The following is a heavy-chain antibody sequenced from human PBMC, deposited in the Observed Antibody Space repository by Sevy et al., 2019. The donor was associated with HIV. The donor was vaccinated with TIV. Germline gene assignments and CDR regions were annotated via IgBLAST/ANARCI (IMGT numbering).Heavy chain of an antibody. D-gene: IGHD4-4*01. V-gene: IGHV3-15*01. J-gene: IGHJ4*02. CDR3: TTDAHDFTNYPSPYYFDQ. Sequence: GGSLRLSCAASGFTLSDAWMSWVRQAPGKGLEWVGRIKSKTEGGPTDYAAPVKGRFTISRDESKNTLYLQMNSLKTADTAVYYCTTDAHDFTNYPSPYYFDQWGQGTLVTVSS. CDR1: GFTLSDAW. CDR2: IKSKTEGGPT.